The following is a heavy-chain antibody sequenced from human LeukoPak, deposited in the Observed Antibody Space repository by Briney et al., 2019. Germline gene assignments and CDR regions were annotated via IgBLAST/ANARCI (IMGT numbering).Heavy chain of an antibody. V-gene: IGHV4-59*01. CDR3: ARQNFYYDIGGQPLYYMDV. CDR2: IYYXXST. D-gene: IGHD3-22*01. J-gene: IGHJ6*03. Sequence: SETLSLTCTVSDGSISSYYWXXXRXPXGXGLXXIGXIYYXXSTNYNPSIKSRVTXXXETSKKHFSLKLNSVTAADTTVVYCARQNFYYDIGGQPLYYMDVWGKGTTVTVSS. CDR1: DGSISSYY.